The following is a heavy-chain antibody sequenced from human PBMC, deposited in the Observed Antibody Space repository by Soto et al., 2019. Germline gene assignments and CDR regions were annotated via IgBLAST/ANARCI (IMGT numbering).Heavy chain of an antibody. V-gene: IGHV3-21*01. D-gene: IGHD3-3*01. J-gene: IGHJ5*02. CDR1: GLTFSSYS. Sequence: GSLRLSCAASGLTFSSYSMNWVRQAPGKGLEWVSSISSSSSYIYYADSVKGRFTISRDNAKNSLYLQMNSLRAEDTAVYYCARDLTYDFWSGYYNWFDPWGQGTLVTVSS. CDR2: ISSSSSYI. CDR3: ARDLTYDFWSGYYNWFDP.